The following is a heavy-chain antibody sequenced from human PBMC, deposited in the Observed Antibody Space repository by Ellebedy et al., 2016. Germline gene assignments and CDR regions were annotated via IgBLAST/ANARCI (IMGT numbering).Heavy chain of an antibody. CDR3: AKDPRMAVEPGSTHYFDH. CDR2: INPDGRIT. D-gene: IGHD6-19*01. CDR1: GFTFSTFW. Sequence: GGSLRLSCAASGFTFSTFWMHWVRQAPGKGLVWVSRINPDGRITSYADSVKGRFTISRDNAKNSLFLQMDSLRPEDSALYYCAKDPRMAVEPGSTHYFDHWGQGALVTVSS. V-gene: IGHV3-74*01. J-gene: IGHJ4*02.